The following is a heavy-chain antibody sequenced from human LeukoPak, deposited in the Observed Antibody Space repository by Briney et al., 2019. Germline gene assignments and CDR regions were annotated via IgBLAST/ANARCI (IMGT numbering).Heavy chain of an antibody. CDR2: IYSGGST. CDR3: ARDGVRGYSYGYVDY. V-gene: IGHV3-66*01. CDR1: GFTVSSNY. D-gene: IGHD5-18*01. Sequence: GGSLRLSCAASGFTVSSNYMSWVRQAPGKGLEWVSVIYSGGSTYYADSVKGRFTISRDNSKNTLYLQMNSLRAEDTAVYYCARDGVRGYSYGYVDYWGQGTLVTVSS. J-gene: IGHJ4*02.